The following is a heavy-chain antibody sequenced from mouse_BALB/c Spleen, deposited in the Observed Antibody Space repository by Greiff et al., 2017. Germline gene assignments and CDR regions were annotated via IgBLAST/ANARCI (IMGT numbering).Heavy chain of an antibody. V-gene: IGHV1-5*01. CDR3: TRGEYGSPFDY. J-gene: IGHJ2*01. CDR2: IYPGNSDT. D-gene: IGHD1-1*01. Sequence: VQLQQSGAELVRPGALVKLSCKASGFNIKDYYMHWVKQRPGQGLEWIGAIYPGNSDTSYNQKFKGKAKLTAVTSASTAYMELSSLTNEDSAVYYCTRGEYGSPFDYWGQGTTLTVSS. CDR1: GFNIKDYY.